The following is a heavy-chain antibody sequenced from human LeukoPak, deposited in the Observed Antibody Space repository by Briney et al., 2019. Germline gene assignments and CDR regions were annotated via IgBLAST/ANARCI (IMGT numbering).Heavy chain of an antibody. Sequence: ASVTVSCKASGYSFITHGITWVRQAPGQGLPWVGWISIYSGNAHYAQRFQGRVTLSKDTATTTAYLEVRNLRSDDTAVYYWARDLAVLGVVFTSYMDVGGKGPPVSVSS. CDR1: GYSFITHG. CDR2: ISIYSGNA. CDR3: ARDLAVLGVVFTSYMDV. V-gene: IGHV1-18*01. D-gene: IGHD3-3*01. J-gene: IGHJ6*03.